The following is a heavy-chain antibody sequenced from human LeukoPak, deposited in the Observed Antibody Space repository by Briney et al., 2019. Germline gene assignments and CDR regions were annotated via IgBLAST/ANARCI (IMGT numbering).Heavy chain of an antibody. V-gene: IGHV3-30*04. D-gene: IGHD2-21*01. CDR3: VRDNYGGILDF. CDR1: GFTFTRYT. CDR2: VLYDGSNR. Sequence: PGGYLRLSCAASGFTFTRYTMHWVRQAPGKGLEWVAVVLYDGSNRYYADSVKGRFTLSRDNSKNTLSLQMNTLRADDTAVYYCVRDNYGGILDFWGQGTLVTVSS. J-gene: IGHJ4*02.